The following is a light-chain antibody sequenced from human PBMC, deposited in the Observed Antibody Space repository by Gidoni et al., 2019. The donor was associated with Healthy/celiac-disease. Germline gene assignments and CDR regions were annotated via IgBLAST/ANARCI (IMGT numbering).Light chain of an antibody. CDR2: GAS. CDR3: QQYNNWPPLT. CDR1: QSVSSN. J-gene: IGKJ4*01. Sequence: EIVMTQSPDTLSVSPGERATLSCRASQSVSSNLAWYQQKPGQAPRLLIYGASTRATGIPARFTGSGSGTDFTLTISSLQSEDFAVYYCQQYNNWPPLTFGGXTKVEMK. V-gene: IGKV3-15*01.